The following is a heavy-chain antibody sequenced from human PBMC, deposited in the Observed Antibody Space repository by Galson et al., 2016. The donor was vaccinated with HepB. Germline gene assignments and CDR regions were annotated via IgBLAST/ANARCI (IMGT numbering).Heavy chain of an antibody. CDR3: ATDGPPTVVVGAALDS. V-gene: IGHV3-33*01. CDR2: IWNDGCTT. D-gene: IGHD2-15*01. CDR1: GLSFSVRG. J-gene: IGHJ5*01. Sequence: SLRLSCATSGLSFSVRGMHWVRQAPGKGLEWVAVIWNDGCTTYYGDSVKGRFIISRDNSRETLYLQMNSLRVDDTAIYYCATDGPPTVVVGAALDSWGQGTLVTVSS.